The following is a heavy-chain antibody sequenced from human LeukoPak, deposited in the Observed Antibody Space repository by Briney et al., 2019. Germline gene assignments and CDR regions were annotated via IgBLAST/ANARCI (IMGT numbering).Heavy chain of an antibody. CDR3: TSHTVTTDY. Sequence: GGSLRLSCAASGFTFSGSAMHWVRQASGKGLEWVGRIRSKANSYATAYAASVKGRFTIFRDDSKNTAYLQMNSLKTEDTAVYYCTSHTVTTDYWGQGTLVTVSS. V-gene: IGHV3-73*01. CDR1: GFTFSGSA. J-gene: IGHJ4*02. D-gene: IGHD4-17*01. CDR2: IRSKANSYAT.